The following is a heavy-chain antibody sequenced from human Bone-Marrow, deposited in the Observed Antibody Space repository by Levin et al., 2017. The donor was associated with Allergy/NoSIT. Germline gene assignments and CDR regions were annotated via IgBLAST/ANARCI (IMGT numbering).Heavy chain of an antibody. J-gene: IGHJ5*02. Sequence: GESLKISCTASGMTFSSYAMHWVRLAPGKGLEWVALISVYGSPTFYADSVRGRFTISRDDSRNTLYLQMNSLRPEDTAVYYCAREGPGGAPHGSWGQGTLVTVSS. CDR2: ISVYGSPT. CDR1: GMTFSSYA. CDR3: AREGPGGAPHGS. V-gene: IGHV3-30*04. D-gene: IGHD3-16*01.